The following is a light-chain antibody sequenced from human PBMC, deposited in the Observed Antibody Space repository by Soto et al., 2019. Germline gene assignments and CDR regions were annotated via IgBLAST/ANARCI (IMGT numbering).Light chain of an antibody. J-gene: IGLJ1*01. CDR3: SSYTSSSTLGV. V-gene: IGLV2-14*01. CDR1: SSDVGGYNY. Sequence: QSVLTQPASVSGSPGQSITISCTGTSSDVGGYNYVSWYQQHPGKAPKLMIYDVSNRPSGVSNRFSGSKSGNTASLTISGLQAEDEADYYCSSYTSSSTLGVFGTGTKAT. CDR2: DVS.